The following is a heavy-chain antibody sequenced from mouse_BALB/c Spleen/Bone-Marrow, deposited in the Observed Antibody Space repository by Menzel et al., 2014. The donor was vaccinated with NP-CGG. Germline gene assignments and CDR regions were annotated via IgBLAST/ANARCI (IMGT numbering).Heavy chain of an antibody. J-gene: IGHJ2*01. CDR3: ASRDSSGYVPDY. CDR2: IFPGTGTT. D-gene: IGHD3-2*01. Sequence: QVQLQQPGAELVKPGASVKLSCKTSGYTFTSYWIQWVKQRPGQGLGWIGEIFPGTGTTYYNEKFKGKATLTIDTSSSTPCKQLSSLASEDSAVYFCASRDSSGYVPDYWGQGTTLTVSS. CDR1: GYTFTSYW. V-gene: IGHV1S132*01.